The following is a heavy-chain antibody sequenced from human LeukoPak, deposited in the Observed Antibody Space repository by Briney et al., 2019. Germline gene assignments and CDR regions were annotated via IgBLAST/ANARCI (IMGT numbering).Heavy chain of an antibody. V-gene: IGHV1-69*04. Sequence: ASVKVSCKASGGTFISYAISWVRQAPGQGLEWMGRIIPILGIANYAQKFQGRVTITADKSTSTAYMELSSLRSEDTAVYYCASGRDSGSYYKPYYFDYRGQGTLVTVSS. CDR2: IIPILGIA. CDR1: GGTFISYA. CDR3: ASGRDSGSYYKPYYFDY. J-gene: IGHJ4*02. D-gene: IGHD3-10*01.